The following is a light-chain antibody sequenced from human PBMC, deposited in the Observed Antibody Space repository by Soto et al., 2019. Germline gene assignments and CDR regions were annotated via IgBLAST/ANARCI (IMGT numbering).Light chain of an antibody. Sequence: EIVLTQSLGTLSLTQGERATLSCRASQSISSSYLGWYQQKPGQGPRLLIYGASSRATGIPDRFSGSGSGTEFTLTISSLQPDDFATYYCQQYNSYSQTFGQGTKV. J-gene: IGKJ1*01. V-gene: IGKV3-20*01. CDR2: GAS. CDR1: QSISSSY. CDR3: QQYNSYSQT.